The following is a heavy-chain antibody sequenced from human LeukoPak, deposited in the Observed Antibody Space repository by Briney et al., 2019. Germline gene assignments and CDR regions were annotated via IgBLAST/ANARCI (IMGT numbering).Heavy chain of an antibody. V-gene: IGHV1-69*04. CDR1: GGTFSSYA. CDR3: ARDLVCTMNCKDS. CDR2: IIPILGIA. J-gene: IGHJ4*02. D-gene: IGHD2-2*01. Sequence: GASVKVSCKASGGTFSSYAISWVRRAPGQGLEWMGRIIPILGIANYAQKFQGRVTITADKSPSTAYMELSSLTSEDTAVYFCARDLVCTMNCKDSWGQGTLVTVS.